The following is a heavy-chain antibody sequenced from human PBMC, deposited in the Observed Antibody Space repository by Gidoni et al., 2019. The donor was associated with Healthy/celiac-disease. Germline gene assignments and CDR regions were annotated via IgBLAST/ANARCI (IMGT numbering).Heavy chain of an antibody. J-gene: IGHJ5*02. D-gene: IGHD3-3*01. CDR3: ASEGENYYDFWSGPNWFDP. Sequence: QVQLVQSGAEVKKPGSSVKVPCKASGGTSRSYAISWVRQAPGQGLEWVGGIIPIFGTANYAQEFQGRVPITADESTSTAYMELSSLRSEDTAVYYCASEGENYYDFWSGPNWFDPWGQGTLVTVSS. CDR1: GGTSRSYA. V-gene: IGHV1-69*01. CDR2: IIPIFGTA.